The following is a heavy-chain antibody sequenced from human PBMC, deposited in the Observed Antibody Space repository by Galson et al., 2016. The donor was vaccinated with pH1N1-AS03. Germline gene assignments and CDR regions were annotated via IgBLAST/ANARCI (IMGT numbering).Heavy chain of an antibody. D-gene: IGHD4-17*01. CDR2: ISGSGGST. J-gene: IGHJ4*02. V-gene: IGHV3-23*01. CDR3: AKTPYGDYEGAYFDY. Sequence: SLRLSCAASGFTFNSYAMTWVRQAPGKGLEWVSTISGSGGSTYYADSVKGRFTISRGNSKNTLYLQMNSLRADDTAVYYCAKTPYGDYEGAYFDYWGQGTLVTVSS. CDR1: GFTFNSYA.